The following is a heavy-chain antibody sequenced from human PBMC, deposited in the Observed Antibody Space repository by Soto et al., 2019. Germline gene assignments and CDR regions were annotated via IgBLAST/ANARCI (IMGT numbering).Heavy chain of an antibody. V-gene: IGHV3-33*01. CDR2: ITNDAKIR. D-gene: IGHD2-15*01. J-gene: IGHJ3*02. Sequence: QVQLVESGGGVVQPGRSLRLPCAPSGFTFSAYGMHWVRQAPGKGLEWVAVITNDAKIRYEGDSVKGRFTISRDNSKNMLYLQMDSLRVEDTALYYCVRDDIGDPNGFDIWGQGTMVTVSS. CDR1: GFTFSAYG. CDR3: VRDDIGDPNGFDI.